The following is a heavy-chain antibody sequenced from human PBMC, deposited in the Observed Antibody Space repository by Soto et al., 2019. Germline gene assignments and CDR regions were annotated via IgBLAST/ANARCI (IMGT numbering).Heavy chain of an antibody. CDR1: GFAFHNAW. D-gene: IGHD3-22*01. J-gene: IGHJ4*01. Sequence: PAGSLRLSCAPSGFAFHNAWINRFRPAPGAGLVFVGRIKSKTNGGTTDFAAPVRSRVASSRDYSKNMVDMQMNSLKTEDTAVYYFTTDSNITMIVVRFEYWGNGTLVTV. V-gene: IGHV3-15*07. CDR2: IKSKTNGGTT. CDR3: TTDSNITMIVVRFEY.